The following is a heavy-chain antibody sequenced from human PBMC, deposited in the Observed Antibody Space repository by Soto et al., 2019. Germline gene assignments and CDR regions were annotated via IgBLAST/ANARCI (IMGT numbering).Heavy chain of an antibody. CDR1: RFSLSTYW. V-gene: IGHV3-74*01. Sequence: EVQLVESGGGLVQPGGSLRLSCVASRFSLSTYWMYWVRQAPGKGLMWVSHINSDGGIINYADSVKGRFTISRDNAKNTLYLQMNSLRVNDTAVYYCARDLGKYDRHYFDNWGQGTLVTVSS. D-gene: IGHD3-9*01. CDR2: INSDGGII. J-gene: IGHJ4*02. CDR3: ARDLGKYDRHYFDN.